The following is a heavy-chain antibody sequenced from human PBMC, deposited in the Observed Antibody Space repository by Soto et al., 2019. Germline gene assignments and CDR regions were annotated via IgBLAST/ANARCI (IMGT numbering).Heavy chain of an antibody. V-gene: IGHV1-3*04. CDR3: AKGSRMWTPDY. J-gene: IGHJ4*02. CDR2: ISTGNGNT. Sequence: AASVKVSCKTSGYTFTDYAIHWVRQAPGQTLGWMGWISTGNGNTKFSQKFQGRVTITRDTSATTAYMELTSLRSEDTAVYYCAKGSRMWTPDYWGQGTLVTVSS. CDR1: GYTFTDYA. D-gene: IGHD2-21*01.